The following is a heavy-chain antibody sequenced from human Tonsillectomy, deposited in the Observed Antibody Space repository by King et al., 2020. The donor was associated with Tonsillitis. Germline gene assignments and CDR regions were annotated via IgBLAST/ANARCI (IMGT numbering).Heavy chain of an antibody. V-gene: IGHV2-70*11. CDR1: GFSLSTSGMC. CDR3: ARMGNDYGDYAAYYYYMDV. J-gene: IGHJ6*03. Sequence: TLKESGPALVKPTQTLTLTCTFSGFSLSTSGMCVSWIRQPPGKALEWLARIDWDDDKYYSTSLKTRLTISKDTSKNQVVLTMTNMDPVDTATYYCARMGNDYGDYAAYYYYMDVWGKGTTVTVSS. CDR2: IDWDDDK. D-gene: IGHD4-17*01.